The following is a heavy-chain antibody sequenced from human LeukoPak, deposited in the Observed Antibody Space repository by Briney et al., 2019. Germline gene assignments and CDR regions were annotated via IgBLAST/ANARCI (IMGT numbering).Heavy chain of an antibody. CDR2: ISSSGSTI. V-gene: IGHV3-48*03. J-gene: IGHJ4*02. D-gene: IGHD1-1*01. CDR3: AKDLIWNDGGNVGTIDY. CDR1: GFTFSSYE. Sequence: GGSLRLSCAASGFTFSSYEMNWVRQAPGKGLEWVSYISSSGSTIYYADSVKGRFTISRDNAKNSLYLQMNSLRAVDTAVYYCAKDLIWNDGGNVGTIDYWGQGTLVTVSS.